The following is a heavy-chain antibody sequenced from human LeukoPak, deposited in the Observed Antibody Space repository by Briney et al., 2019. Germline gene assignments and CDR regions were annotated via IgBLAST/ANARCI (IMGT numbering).Heavy chain of an antibody. CDR1: GITFRSYS. CDR3: ARDRVGDYYGSRSPNWFDP. CDR2: ISSSSNTI. V-gene: IGHV3-48*01. J-gene: IGHJ5*02. Sequence: TGGSLRLSCAASGITFRSYSMNWVRQAPGKGLEWVSYISSSSNTIYYADSVKGRFTISRDNAKNSLYLQMNSLRAEDTAVYYCARDRVGDYYGSRSPNWFDPWGQGTLVTVSS. D-gene: IGHD3-10*01.